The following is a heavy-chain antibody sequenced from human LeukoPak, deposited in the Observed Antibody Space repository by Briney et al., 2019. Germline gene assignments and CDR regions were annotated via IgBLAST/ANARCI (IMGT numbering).Heavy chain of an antibody. Sequence: PSETLSLTCTVSVGSISNYYWSWIRQPPGKGLEWIGSIYYSGSTYYNPSLKSRVTISVDTSKNQFSLKLSSVTAADTAVYYCARQKGWLDYWGQGTLVTVSS. V-gene: IGHV4-59*05. CDR2: IYYSGST. J-gene: IGHJ4*02. D-gene: IGHD5-24*01. CDR3: ARQKGWLDY. CDR1: VGSISNYY.